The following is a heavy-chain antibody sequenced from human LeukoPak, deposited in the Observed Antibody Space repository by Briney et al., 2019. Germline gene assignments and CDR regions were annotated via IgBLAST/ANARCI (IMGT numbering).Heavy chain of an antibody. CDR2: IRYDGTNK. J-gene: IGHJ4*02. V-gene: IGHV3-30*02. Sequence: PGGSLRLSCAASGLIFSDYGMHWVRQAPGKGLEWVTFIRYDGTNKYYADSVKGRFTISRDNAKNSLYLQMNSLRAEDTAVYYCARDKYYYDSSGYSSFDYWGQGTLVTVSS. CDR1: GLIFSDYG. CDR3: ARDKYYYDSSGYSSFDY. D-gene: IGHD3-22*01.